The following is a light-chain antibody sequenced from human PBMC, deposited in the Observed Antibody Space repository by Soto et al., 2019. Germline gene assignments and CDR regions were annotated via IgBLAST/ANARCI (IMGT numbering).Light chain of an antibody. V-gene: IGLV1-40*01. CDR1: SSNIGAGYD. CDR3: PSYDSSLSLV. CDR2: GNS. Sequence: QSVLTQPPSVSGAPGQRVTISCTGSSSNIGAGYDVHWYQQLPGTAPKLLIYGNSNRPSGVPDRFSGSKSGTSASLAITWLQAEDEADYYCPSYDSSLSLVFGGGTKLTVL. J-gene: IGLJ2*01.